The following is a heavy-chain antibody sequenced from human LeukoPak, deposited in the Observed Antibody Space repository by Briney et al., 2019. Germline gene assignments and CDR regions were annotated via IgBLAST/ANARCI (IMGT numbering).Heavy chain of an antibody. CDR2: INHSGST. D-gene: IGHD1-26*01. Sequence: PSETLSLTCGVYTGSFSGYYWSWIRQPPGKGLEWIGEINHSGSTNYNPSLKSRVTISRDMSKNQFSLKLRSVTAADTAVYYCAREIPGIVGATYFDYWGQGTLVTVSS. V-gene: IGHV4-34*01. CDR3: AREIPGIVGATYFDY. J-gene: IGHJ4*02. CDR1: TGSFSGYY.